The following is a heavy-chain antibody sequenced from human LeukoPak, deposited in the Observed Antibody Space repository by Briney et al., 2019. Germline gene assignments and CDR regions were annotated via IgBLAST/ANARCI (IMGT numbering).Heavy chain of an antibody. V-gene: IGHV3-20*04. CDR2: INWNGGST. J-gene: IGHJ4*02. CDR1: GFTFDDYG. CDR3: ARGYSSSWYPWYFDY. Sequence: RPGGSLRLSCAASGFTFDDYGMSWVRQAPGKGLEWGSGINWNGGSTGYADSVKGRFTISRDNAKNSLYLQMNSLRAEDSAVYYCARGYSSSWYPWYFDYWGQGTLVTVSS. D-gene: IGHD6-13*01.